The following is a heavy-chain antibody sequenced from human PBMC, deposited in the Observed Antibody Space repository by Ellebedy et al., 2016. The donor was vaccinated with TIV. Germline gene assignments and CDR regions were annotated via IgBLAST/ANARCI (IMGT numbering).Heavy chain of an antibody. J-gene: IGHJ4*02. D-gene: IGHD6-13*01. V-gene: IGHV3-30*04. CDR3: ARPTKEESSRWYFDC. Sequence: GESLKISCAASGFTFSDYPMHWVRQAPGKGLEWVAVISYDGTNKYYPDSVKGRFTISRDNSKNTLYLQMNSLRPEEMAVYYCARPTKEESSRWYFDCWGQGTLVTVSS. CDR1: GFTFSDYP. CDR2: ISYDGTNK.